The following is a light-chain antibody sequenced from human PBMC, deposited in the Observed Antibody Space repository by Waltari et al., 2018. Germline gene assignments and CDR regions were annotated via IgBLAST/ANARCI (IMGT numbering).Light chain of an antibody. CDR1: SSDVGDYHY. V-gene: IGLV2-11*01. J-gene: IGLJ3*02. CDR2: DVS. CDR3: CSYAGSYTWV. Sequence: QSALTQPRSVSGSPGQPVTISCTGTSSDVGDYHYVSWYQQHPGKAPKLMIYDVSKRPSGVPDRFSGSKSGNTASLTISGLQAEDEADYYCCSYAGSYTWVFGGGTKLTVL.